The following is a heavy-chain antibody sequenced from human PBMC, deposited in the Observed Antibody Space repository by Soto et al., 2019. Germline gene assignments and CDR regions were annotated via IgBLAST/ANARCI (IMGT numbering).Heavy chain of an antibody. V-gene: IGHV1-69*01. CDR3: ARDLADVHLWDAFDV. D-gene: IGHD6-13*01. CDR1: GDTFNSYG. Sequence: QVQLVQSGPELKKPGSSVKVSCKTPGDTFNSYGISWVRQAPGQGLEWMGGIVPMFGTTNLALKFEDRVTITADELTTTVYMEIRGLTSEDTAVYYCARDLADVHLWDAFDVWGHGTRVTVSS. J-gene: IGHJ3*01. CDR2: IVPMFGTT.